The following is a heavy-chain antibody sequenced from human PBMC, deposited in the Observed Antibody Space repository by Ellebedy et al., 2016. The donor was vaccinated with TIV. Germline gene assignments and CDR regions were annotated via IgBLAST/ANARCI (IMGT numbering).Heavy chain of an antibody. CDR2: IKEDGSEK. J-gene: IGHJ2*01. Sequence: GGSLRLSCAASGFTFSSYAMHWVRQAPGKGLEWVANIKEDGSEKYYVDSVRGRFTISRDNAKNSMYLQMNSLGVEDAAVYYCVSGRYSHGYWGRGTLVTVSS. CDR3: VSGRYSHGY. D-gene: IGHD1-26*01. CDR1: GFTFSSYA. V-gene: IGHV3-7*01.